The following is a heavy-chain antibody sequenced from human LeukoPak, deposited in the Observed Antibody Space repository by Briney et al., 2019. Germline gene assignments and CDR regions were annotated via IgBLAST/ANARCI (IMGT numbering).Heavy chain of an antibody. CDR3: ARFGYSGWNLEY. J-gene: IGHJ4*02. CDR2: INQGGSVK. CDR1: GFRFRDFW. D-gene: IGHD5-12*01. Sequence: GGSLRLSRAASGFRFRDFWMTWVRRAPGKSLECVANINQGGSVKYYVDSVKGRFTISRDDAESSLYVQMNSLRDEDTAVYYCARFGYSGWNLEYWGQGTLVTVSS. V-gene: IGHV3-7*01.